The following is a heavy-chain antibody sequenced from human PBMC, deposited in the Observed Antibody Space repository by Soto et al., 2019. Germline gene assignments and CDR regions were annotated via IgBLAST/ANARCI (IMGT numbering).Heavy chain of an antibody. J-gene: IGHJ4*02. V-gene: IGHV4-59*11. D-gene: IGHD3-16*01. CDR3: TVGGAGHPFDY. CDR1: GVTITSHY. Sequence: SETLSLTCTVSGVTITSHYWTWIRQPPGKGLEWIGNIHYSGSTNHSPSLKGRVIISVDTSENQSSLKLSSVTTADTAVYYCTVGGAGHPFDYWGQGTLVTVSS. CDR2: IHYSGST.